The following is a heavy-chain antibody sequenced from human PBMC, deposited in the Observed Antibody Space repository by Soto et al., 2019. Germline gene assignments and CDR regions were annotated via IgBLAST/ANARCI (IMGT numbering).Heavy chain of an antibody. CDR2: ISGSGGST. J-gene: IGHJ6*02. Sequence: EVQLLESGGGLVQPGGSLRLSCAVSGFTFSSYAMSWVRQAPGKGLEWVSAISGSGGSTYYADSVKGRFTISRDNSKNTRSLQMNSLRAEDTAVYYCAAAAREYYYYGMDVWGQGTTVTVSS. CDR1: GFTFSSYA. V-gene: IGHV3-23*01. CDR3: AAAAREYYYYGMDV.